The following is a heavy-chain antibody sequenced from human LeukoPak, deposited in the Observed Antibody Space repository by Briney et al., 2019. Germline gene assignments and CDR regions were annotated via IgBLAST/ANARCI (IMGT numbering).Heavy chain of an antibody. V-gene: IGHV3-21*01. CDR1: GFTFSSYS. CDR3: ARDSRRLAWFGANWFDP. CDR2: ISSSSSYI. Sequence: GGSQRLSCAASGFTFSSYSMNWVRQAPGKGLEWVSSISSSSSYIYYADSVKGRFTISRDNAKNSLYLQMNSLRAEDTAVYYCARDSRRLAWFGANWFDPWGQGTLVTVSS. D-gene: IGHD3-10*01. J-gene: IGHJ5*02.